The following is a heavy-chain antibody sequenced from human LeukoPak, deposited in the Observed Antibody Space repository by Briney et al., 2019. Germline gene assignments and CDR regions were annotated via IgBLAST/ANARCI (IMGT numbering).Heavy chain of an antibody. CDR3: ASGYCSSTSCLYYFDY. Sequence: ASVKVSCKASGYTFTSYYMHWVRQAPGQGLEWMGIINPSGGSTSYAQKFQGRVTMTRDTSTSTVYMEQSSLRSEDTAVYYCASGYCSSTSCLYYFDYWGQGTLVTVSS. V-gene: IGHV1-46*01. CDR2: INPSGGST. D-gene: IGHD2-2*01. CDR1: GYTFTSYY. J-gene: IGHJ4*02.